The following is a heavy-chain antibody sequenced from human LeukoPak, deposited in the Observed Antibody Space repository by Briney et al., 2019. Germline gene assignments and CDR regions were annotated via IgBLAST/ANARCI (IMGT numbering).Heavy chain of an antibody. CDR1: GGSTSSGGYS. D-gene: IGHD3-10*01. CDR3: AGMVRGVISMAFDY. V-gene: IGHV4-30-2*01. J-gene: IGHJ4*02. CDR2: IYHSGST. Sequence: SETLSLTCAVSGGSTSSGGYSWSWIRQPPGKGLEWIGYIYHSGSTYYNPSLKSRVTISVDRSKNQFSLKLSSVTAADTAVYYCAGMVRGVISMAFDYWGQGTLVTVSS.